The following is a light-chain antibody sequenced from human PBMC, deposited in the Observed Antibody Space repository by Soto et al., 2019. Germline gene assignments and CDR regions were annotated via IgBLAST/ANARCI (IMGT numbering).Light chain of an antibody. V-gene: IGLV2-23*02. CDR1: SSDVGSYNL. CDR2: EVS. CDR3: CSYAGSSTFLYV. J-gene: IGLJ1*01. Sequence: QSALTQPASVSGSPGQSITISCTGTSSDVGSYNLVSWYQQHPGKAPKLMIYEVSKRPSGVSNRFSGSKSGNTASLTISGPQAEDEADYYCCSYAGSSTFLYVFGTGTKVTVL.